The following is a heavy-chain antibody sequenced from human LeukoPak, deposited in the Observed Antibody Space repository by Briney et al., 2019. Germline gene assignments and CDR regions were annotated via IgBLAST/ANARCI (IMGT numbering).Heavy chain of an antibody. V-gene: IGHV4-59*01. D-gene: IGHD3-16*02. CDR3: ARGPPTLYDYVWGSYRFDY. CDR2: IYYSGST. Sequence: PSETLSLTCTVSGGSISSYYWSWIRQPPGKGLEWIGYIYYSGSTNYNPSLKSRVTISVDTSKNQFSLKLSSVTASDTAVYYCARGPPTLYDYVWGSYRFDYWGQGTLVTVSS. J-gene: IGHJ4*02. CDR1: GGSISSYY.